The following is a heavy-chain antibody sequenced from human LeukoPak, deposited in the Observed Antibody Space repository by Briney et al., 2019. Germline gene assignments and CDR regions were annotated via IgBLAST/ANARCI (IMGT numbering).Heavy chain of an antibody. V-gene: IGHV5-51*01. CDR2: VYPADSDT. Sequence: PGGSLRLSCAASGFTFSSYGMHWVRQAPGKGLEWVGSVYPADSDTRYSPSFEGHVTISADKSTNTAFLQWNSLQSSDSGIYFCARTQGLYGAADYWGQGTLVISSS. D-gene: IGHD2-2*02. CDR1: GFTFSSYG. J-gene: IGHJ4*02. CDR3: ARTQGLYGAADY.